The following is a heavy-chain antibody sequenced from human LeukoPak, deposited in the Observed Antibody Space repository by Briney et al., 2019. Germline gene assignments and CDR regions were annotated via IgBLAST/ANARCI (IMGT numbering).Heavy chain of an antibody. CDR2: ISYDGSNE. CDR3: AKDRLDAVATRREGIDR. CDR1: GFTFSFYG. D-gene: IGHD5-12*01. V-gene: IGHV3-30*18. J-gene: IGHJ5*02. Sequence: GGSLRLSCAASGFTFSFYGMHWVRQAPGKGLEWVAVISYDGSNEDYADSVKGRFTISRDISKDTLYLQMNSLRVEDTAVYYCAKDRLDAVATRREGIDRWGQGTLVTVSS.